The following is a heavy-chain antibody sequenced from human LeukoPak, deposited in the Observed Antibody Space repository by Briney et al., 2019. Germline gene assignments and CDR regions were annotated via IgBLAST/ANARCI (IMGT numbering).Heavy chain of an antibody. J-gene: IGHJ5*02. Sequence: ASVKVSCKASGYTFTSYAMNWVRQAPGQGLEWMGWINTNTGNPTYAQGFTGRFVFSLDTSVSTAYLQISSLKAEDTAVYYCARERRRLGYCCSTSCYGDNWFDPWGQGTLVTVSS. CDR2: INTNTGNP. V-gene: IGHV7-4-1*02. CDR3: ARERRRLGYCCSTSCYGDNWFDP. CDR1: GYTFTSYA. D-gene: IGHD2-2*01.